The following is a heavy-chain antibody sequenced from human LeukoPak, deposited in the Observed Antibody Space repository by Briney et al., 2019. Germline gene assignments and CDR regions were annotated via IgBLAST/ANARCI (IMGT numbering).Heavy chain of an antibody. CDR1: GGSISSYY. J-gene: IGHJ6*02. CDR2: IYYSGST. Sequence: SETLSLICTVSGGSISSYYWSWIRQPPGKGLEWIGYIYYSGSTNYNPSLKTRVTISVDTSKKQFSLKLTSVTAADTAVYYCARDHGYSYGYYYGMDVWGQGTTVTVSS. D-gene: IGHD5-18*01. V-gene: IGHV4-59*01. CDR3: ARDHGYSYGYYYGMDV.